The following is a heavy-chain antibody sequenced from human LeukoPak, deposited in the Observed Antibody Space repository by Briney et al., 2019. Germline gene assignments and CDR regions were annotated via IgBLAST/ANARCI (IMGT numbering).Heavy chain of an antibody. D-gene: IGHD4-17*01. V-gene: IGHV4-30-4*08. CDR3: ARLAYGDKPHAPGPNDY. CDR2: IYYSGST. J-gene: IGHJ4*02. Sequence: SQTLSLTCTVSGGSISSGDYYWSWIRQPPGKGLEWIGYIYYSGSTYYNPSLKSRVTISVDTSKNQFSLKLSSVTAAGTAVYYCARLAYGDKPHAPGPNDYWGQGTLVTVSS. CDR1: GGSISSGDYY.